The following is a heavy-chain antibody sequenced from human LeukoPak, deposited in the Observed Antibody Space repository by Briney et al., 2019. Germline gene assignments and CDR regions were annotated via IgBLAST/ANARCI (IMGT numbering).Heavy chain of an antibody. CDR2: FDPEDGET. D-gene: IGHD3-22*01. CDR3: ATDGVGGYYSQVGPFDY. V-gene: IGHV1-24*01. CDR1: GYTLTELS. Sequence: ASVKLSCKVSGYTLTELSMHWVRQAPGKGLGWMGGFDPEDGETIYAQKFQGRVTMTEDTSTDTAYMELSSLRSEDTAVYYCATDGVGGYYSQVGPFDYWGQGTLVTVSS. J-gene: IGHJ4*02.